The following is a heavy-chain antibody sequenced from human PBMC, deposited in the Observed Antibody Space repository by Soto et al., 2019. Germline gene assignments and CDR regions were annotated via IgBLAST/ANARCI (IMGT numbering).Heavy chain of an antibody. CDR3: ARDSGYGSGASVSHYLDY. J-gene: IGHJ4*01. V-gene: IGHV3-11*04. CDR1: GFTFSEYY. D-gene: IGHD3-10*01. Sequence: PVGSLRLSCVASGFTFSEYYLSWIRQSPGRRLEWLSYISGSGHNIYYADSVKGRFTISRDNGKKSLYLQMDSLRAEDTAVYYCARDSGYGSGASVSHYLDYWGHGTLVTVSS. CDR2: ISGSGHNI.